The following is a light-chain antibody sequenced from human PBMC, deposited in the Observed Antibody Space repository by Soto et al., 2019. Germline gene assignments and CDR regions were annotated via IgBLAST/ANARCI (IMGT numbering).Light chain of an antibody. J-gene: IGKJ1*01. V-gene: IGKV3-20*01. CDR1: QSVSNNY. CDR2: GAS. CDR3: QQYGSSGT. Sequence: EILLTQSPDTLSMSPGERATVSCRASQSVSNNYLAWYQQKPGQAPRRLIDGASNRATGIRDRFSGSGSGTDFTLTISRLEPEDFAVYYCQQYGSSGTFGQGTKVEI.